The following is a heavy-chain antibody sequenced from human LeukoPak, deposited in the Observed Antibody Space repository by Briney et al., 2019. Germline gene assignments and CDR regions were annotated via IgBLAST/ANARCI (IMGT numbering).Heavy chain of an antibody. J-gene: IGHJ2*01. CDR3: ARDYDPGDWYFDL. Sequence: ASVKVSCKASGYTFTSYYMHWVRQAPGQGLEWMGIINPSGGSTSYAQKFQGRVTMTRDTSTSTVYMDLNSLRSEDTAVYYCARDYDPGDWYFDLWGRGTLVTVSS. CDR2: INPSGGST. D-gene: IGHD3-3*01. V-gene: IGHV1-46*01. CDR1: GYTFTSYY.